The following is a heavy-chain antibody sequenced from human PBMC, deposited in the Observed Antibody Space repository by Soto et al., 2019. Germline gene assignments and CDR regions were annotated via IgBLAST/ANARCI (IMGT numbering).Heavy chain of an antibody. V-gene: IGHV4-4*07. J-gene: IGHJ4*02. CDR1: CGSIISYY. D-gene: IGHD2-2*02. CDR3: ARDLGYCSSTSCYTLWDY. Sequence: SETLSLTCTFSCGSIISYYWSWIRQPAGKGLEWIGRIYTSGSTNYNPSLKSRVTMSVDTSKNQFSLKLSSVTAADTAVYYCARDLGYCSSTSCYTLWDYWGQGTLVTVSS. CDR2: IYTSGST.